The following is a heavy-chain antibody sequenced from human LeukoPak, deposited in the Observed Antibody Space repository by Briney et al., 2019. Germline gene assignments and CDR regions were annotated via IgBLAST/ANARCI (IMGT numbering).Heavy chain of an antibody. CDR2: IYHSGST. CDR3: ARGGSSWGYYFDY. D-gene: IGHD6-13*01. J-gene: IGHJ4*02. CDR1: GGSISSSNR. Sequence: PSETLSLTCAVSGGSISSSNRWSWVRQPPGKGLEWIGEIYHSGSTNYNPSLKSRVTISVDTSKNQFSLKLSSVTAADTAVYYCARGGSSWGYYFDYWGQGTLVTVSS. V-gene: IGHV4-4*02.